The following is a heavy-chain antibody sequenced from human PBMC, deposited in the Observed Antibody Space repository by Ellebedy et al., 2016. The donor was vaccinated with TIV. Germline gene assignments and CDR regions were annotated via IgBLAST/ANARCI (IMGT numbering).Heavy chain of an antibody. V-gene: IGHV4-59*08. Sequence: MPSETLSLTCTVSGGSISSYYWSWIRQPPGKGLEWIGYIYYSGSTNYNPSLKSRVPISVDTSKNPFSLKLGSVTAADTAESYCARQSVTMVRGVIKPTRAYMDVWGKGTTVTVSS. CDR3: ARQSVTMVRGVIKPTRAYMDV. J-gene: IGHJ6*03. CDR1: GGSISSYY. D-gene: IGHD3-10*01. CDR2: IYYSGST.